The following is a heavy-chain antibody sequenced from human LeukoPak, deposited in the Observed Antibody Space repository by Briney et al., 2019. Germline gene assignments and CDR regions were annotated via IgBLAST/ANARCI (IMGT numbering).Heavy chain of an antibody. J-gene: IGHJ4*02. CDR1: GFSFSSYA. Sequence: PGGSLRLSCAASGFSFSSYAMSWVRQAPGKGLEWVSGISGSAGSTYYADSVRGRFTISRDNAKNSLYLQMNSLRAEDTAVYYCARDRYKEKGETDYWGQGTLVTVSS. CDR2: ISGSAGST. V-gene: IGHV3-23*01. CDR3: ARDRYKEKGETDY. D-gene: IGHD1-14*01.